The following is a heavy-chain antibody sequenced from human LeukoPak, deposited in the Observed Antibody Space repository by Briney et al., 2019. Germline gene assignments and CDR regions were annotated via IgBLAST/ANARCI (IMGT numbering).Heavy chain of an antibody. CDR2: IRYDGSNK. CDR3: ARKGDSSSWFSYYYYYYMDV. D-gene: IGHD6-13*01. J-gene: IGHJ6*03. Sequence: GGSLRLSCAASGFTFSSYGMHWVRQAPGKGLEWVAFIRYDGSNKYYADSVKGRFTISRDNSKNTLYLQMNSLRAEDTAVYYCARKGDSSSWFSYYYYYYMDVWGKGTTVTISS. V-gene: IGHV3-30*02. CDR1: GFTFSSYG.